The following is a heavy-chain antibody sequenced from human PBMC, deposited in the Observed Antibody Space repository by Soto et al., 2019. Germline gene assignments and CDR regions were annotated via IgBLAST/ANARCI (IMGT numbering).Heavy chain of an antibody. CDR2: IFTSGNT. J-gene: IGHJ6*02. D-gene: IGHD6-6*01. CDR3: ASGRLVSRYYGLDV. V-gene: IGHV4-4*07. CDR1: GGSMNDYY. Sequence: PSETLSLTCTVSGGSMNDYYWSWIRQPAGKGLEWIGRIFTSGNTNYNPSLRSRLTMSVDTSTNQVSLRLTSVTAADTAVYYCASGRLVSRYYGLDVWGQGTTDTVSS.